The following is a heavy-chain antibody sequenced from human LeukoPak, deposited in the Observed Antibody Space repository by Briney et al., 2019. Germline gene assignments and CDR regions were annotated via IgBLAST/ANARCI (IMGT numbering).Heavy chain of an antibody. D-gene: IGHD6-13*01. J-gene: IGHJ6*03. V-gene: IGHV1-2*02. CDR2: INPNSGGT. CDR3: ARDPLSWEQQLVGRVHYYYMDV. Sequence: ASVKVSCKASGYTFTGYYMHRVRQAPGQGLEWMGWINPNSGGTNYAQKFQGRVTMTRDTSISTAYMELSRLRSDDTAVYYCARDPLSWEQQLVGRVHYYYMDVWGKGTTVTISS. CDR1: GYTFTGYY.